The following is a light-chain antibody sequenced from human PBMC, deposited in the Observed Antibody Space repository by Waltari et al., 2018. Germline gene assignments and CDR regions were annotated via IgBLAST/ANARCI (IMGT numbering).Light chain of an antibody. J-gene: IGKJ4*01. V-gene: IGKV1-9*01. CDR2: TAS. Sequence: DIPLTQSPSFLSASVGDRVTITCRASQGISTYLAWYQFKPGKAPKLLIYTASTLQDGVPSRFSGSGSGTDFTLTISSLQPEDFATYFCQQLKSYPLTFAVGTEVEIK. CDR3: QQLKSYPLT. CDR1: QGISTY.